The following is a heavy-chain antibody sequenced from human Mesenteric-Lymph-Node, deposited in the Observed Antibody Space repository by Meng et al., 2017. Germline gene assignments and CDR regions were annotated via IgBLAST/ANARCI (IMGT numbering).Heavy chain of an antibody. Sequence: GSLRLSCTVSGGSISSYYWSWIRQPPGKGLEWIGYIYYSGSTNYNPSLKSRVTISVDTSKNQFSLKLSSVTAADTAVYYCARDLWFGELLPEPYYYYGMDVWGQGTTVTVSS. J-gene: IGHJ6*02. D-gene: IGHD3-10*01. CDR1: GGSISSYY. V-gene: IGHV4-59*12. CDR2: IYYSGST. CDR3: ARDLWFGELLPEPYYYYGMDV.